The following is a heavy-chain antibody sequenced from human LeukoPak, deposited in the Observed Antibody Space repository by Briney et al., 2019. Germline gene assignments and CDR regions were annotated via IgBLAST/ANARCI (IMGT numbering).Heavy chain of an antibody. CDR3: AKDLAPYYDSSGYPSY. Sequence: GGSLRLSCAASGFTFSSYAMSWVRQAPGKGLEWVSAISGSGGSTYYADSVKGRFTIFRDNSKNTLYLQMNSLRAEDTAVYYCAKDLAPYYDSSGYPSYWGQGTLVTVSS. CDR2: ISGSGGST. CDR1: GFTFSSYA. J-gene: IGHJ4*02. V-gene: IGHV3-23*01. D-gene: IGHD3-22*01.